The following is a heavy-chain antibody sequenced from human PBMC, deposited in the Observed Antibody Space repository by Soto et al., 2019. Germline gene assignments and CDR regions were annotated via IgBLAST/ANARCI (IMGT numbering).Heavy chain of an antibody. D-gene: IGHD2-2*01. Sequence: QVQLQESGPGLVKPSETLSLTCTVSGGSSSSYYWSWIRQPPGKGLEWIGYIYYSGSTNYNPSLKSRVTISVDTSKNQFSLKLSSVTAADTAVYYCARGRPQKGGYRSSTSCYSYYYYYMDVWGKGTTVTVSS. V-gene: IGHV4-59*01. CDR1: GGSSSSYY. CDR2: IYYSGST. J-gene: IGHJ6*03. CDR3: ARGRPQKGGYRSSTSCYSYYYYYMDV.